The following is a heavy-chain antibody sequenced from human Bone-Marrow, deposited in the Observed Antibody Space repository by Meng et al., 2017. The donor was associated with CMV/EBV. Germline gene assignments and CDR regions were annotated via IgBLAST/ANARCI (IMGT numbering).Heavy chain of an antibody. CDR3: AREDSSSWYSYDY. CDR2: INPNSGGT. V-gene: IGHV1-2*02. CDR1: GSTFTGYY. D-gene: IGHD6-13*01. J-gene: IGHJ4*02. Sequence: TASGSTFTGYYMHWVRQAPGQGLEWMGWINPNSGGTNYAQKFQGRVTMTRDTSISTAYMELSRLRSDDTAVYYCAREDSSSWYSYDYWGQGTLVTVSS.